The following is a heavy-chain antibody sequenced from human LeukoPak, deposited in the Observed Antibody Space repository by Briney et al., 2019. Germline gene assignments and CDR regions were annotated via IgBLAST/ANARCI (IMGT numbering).Heavy chain of an antibody. CDR3: ARGITRIPSTYVDP. D-gene: IGHD3-10*01. V-gene: IGHV3-74*01. J-gene: IGHJ5*02. CDR2: INSDGSST. Sequence: GGSLRLSCAASGLTFSSYWMHWVRQAPGKGLVWVSRINSDGSSTSYADSVKGRFTISRDNAKNTLYLQMNSLRAEDTAVYYCARGITRIPSTYVDPWGQGTLVTVSS. CDR1: GLTFSSYW.